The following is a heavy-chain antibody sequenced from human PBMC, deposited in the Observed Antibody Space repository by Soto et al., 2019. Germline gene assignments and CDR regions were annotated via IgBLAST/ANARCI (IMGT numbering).Heavy chain of an antibody. D-gene: IGHD2-2*01. J-gene: IGHJ5*02. CDR3: AKHGIAWDQTLSQPNWFDP. V-gene: IGHV3-30*18. Sequence: GGSLRLSCAASGFTFSSSWMHWVRQAPGRGLEWVTVISFDGSNKYYADSVKGRFTISRDDSKNTVYLQMNSLRVEDTAVYYCAKHGIAWDQTLSQPNWFDPWGQGTLVTVSS. CDR1: GFTFSSSW. CDR2: ISFDGSNK.